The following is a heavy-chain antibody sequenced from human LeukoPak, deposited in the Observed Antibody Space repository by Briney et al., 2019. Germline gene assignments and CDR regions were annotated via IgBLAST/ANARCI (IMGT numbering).Heavy chain of an antibody. D-gene: IGHD2-2*01. Sequence: SETLSLTCTVSGGSTSSYYWSWIRQPPGKGLEWIGYIYYSGSTNYNPSLKSRVTISVDTSKNQFSLKLSSVTAADTAVYYCARVLGNYCSSTSCYDYYYGMDVWGQGTTVTVSS. CDR2: IYYSGST. CDR3: ARVLGNYCSSTSCYDYYYGMDV. CDR1: GGSTSSYY. J-gene: IGHJ6*02. V-gene: IGHV4-59*01.